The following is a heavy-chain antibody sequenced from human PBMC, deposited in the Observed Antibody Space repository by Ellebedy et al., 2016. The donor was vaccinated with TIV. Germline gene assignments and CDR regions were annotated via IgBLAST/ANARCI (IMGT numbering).Heavy chain of an antibody. Sequence: PGGSLRLSCAASGFTVSSNYMSWVRQAPGKGLEWVSVIYSGGSTYYADSVKGRFTISRDNSKNTLYLQMNSLRAEDTAVYYCARESCNNITCYFDYWGLGTLVTVSS. V-gene: IGHV3-53*01. D-gene: IGHD2/OR15-2a*01. J-gene: IGHJ4*02. CDR1: GFTVSSNY. CDR2: IYSGGST. CDR3: ARESCNNITCYFDY.